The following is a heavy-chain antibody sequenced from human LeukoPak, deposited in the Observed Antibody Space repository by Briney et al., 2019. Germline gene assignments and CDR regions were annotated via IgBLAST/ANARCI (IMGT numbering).Heavy chain of an antibody. J-gene: IGHJ4*02. CDR1: GFTFSSYA. Sequence: PGGSLRLSCAASGFTFSSYAMSWVRQAPGKGLEWVSAISGSGGSTYYADSVKGRFTISRDNSKNTLYLQMNSLRAEDAAVYYCANSLYDSSGTFDYWGQGTLVTVSS. V-gene: IGHV3-23*01. CDR2: ISGSGGST. CDR3: ANSLYDSSGTFDY. D-gene: IGHD3-22*01.